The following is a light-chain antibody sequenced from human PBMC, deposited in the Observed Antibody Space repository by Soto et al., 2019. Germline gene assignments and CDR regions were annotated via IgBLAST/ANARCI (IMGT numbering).Light chain of an antibody. CDR1: QSISSW. V-gene: IGKV1-39*01. Sequence: DVQMTQSPSTLSASVGDRVTITCRASQSISSWLAWYQQKPGKAPKLLIYAASSLQSGVPSRFSGSGSGTDSTLTISSLQPEDFATYYCQQSYSTSITFGQGTRLAIK. CDR2: AAS. CDR3: QQSYSTSIT. J-gene: IGKJ5*01.